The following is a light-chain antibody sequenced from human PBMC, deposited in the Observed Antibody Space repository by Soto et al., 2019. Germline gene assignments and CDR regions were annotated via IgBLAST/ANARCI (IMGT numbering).Light chain of an antibody. CDR3: QQYDSNPIT. V-gene: IGKV1D-16*01. CDR2: AAS. J-gene: IGKJ5*01. Sequence: DIQMTQSPSSLSASVGDRVTITCRASQGISIWLAWYQQKPDKAPKSLIYAASSLQSGVPSRFSGSGSGTEFPLTISSLQPDDFATYYCQQYDSNPITFGQGTRLEIK. CDR1: QGISIW.